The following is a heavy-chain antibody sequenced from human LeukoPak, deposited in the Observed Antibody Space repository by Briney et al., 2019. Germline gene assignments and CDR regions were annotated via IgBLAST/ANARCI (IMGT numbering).Heavy chain of an antibody. J-gene: IGHJ4*02. CDR2: ISGSVSST. CDR1: GFTFSSYA. D-gene: IGHD6-19*01. V-gene: IGHV3-23*01. Sequence: GGSLRLSCAASGFTFSSYAMSWVRQAPGKGLEWVSAISGSVSSTYYADSVEGRFTISRDNAKNSLYLQMNSLRAEDTAVYYCARVGAVAVDYWGQGTLVTVSS. CDR3: ARVGAVAVDY.